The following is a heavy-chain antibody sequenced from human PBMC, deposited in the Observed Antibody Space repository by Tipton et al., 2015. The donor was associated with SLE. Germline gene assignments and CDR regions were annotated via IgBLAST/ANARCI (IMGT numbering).Heavy chain of an antibody. V-gene: IGHV4-34*09. Sequence: TLSLTCAVSGASFSANYWGWIRQPPGKGLEWIGESDQRGSTNYNPSLKSRVTISVDTSENQFSLILSSVTAADTAVYYCARSIVVVPVFDSWGQGALVTVSS. J-gene: IGHJ4*02. CDR2: SDQRGST. CDR1: GASFSANY. CDR3: ARSIVVVPVFDS. D-gene: IGHD2-2*01.